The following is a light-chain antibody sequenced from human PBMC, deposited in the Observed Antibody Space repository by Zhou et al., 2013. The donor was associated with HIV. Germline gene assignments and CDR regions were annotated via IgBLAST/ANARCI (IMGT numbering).Light chain of an antibody. CDR1: QNLRHENGHDY. CDR2: MGS. Sequence: ETVMTQTPLSLSATPGQPASISCRSSQNLRHENGHDYLDWYVYKAGQPPRLLIYMGSNRFSGVPDRFSGSGAGTDFTLKISRVEAEDVGVYYCMQATHFPWTFGQGTKVEIK. V-gene: IGKV2D-29*01. CDR3: MQATHFPWT. J-gene: IGKJ1*01.